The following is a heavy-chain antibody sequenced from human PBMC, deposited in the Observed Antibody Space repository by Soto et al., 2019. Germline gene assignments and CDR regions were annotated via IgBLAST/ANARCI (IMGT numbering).Heavy chain of an antibody. CDR2: ISDSGDST. J-gene: IGHJ4*02. Sequence: GSLKLSCAASGFTFSNYVMTWVRQAPGKGLEWVSGISDSGDSTYYADSVKGRFTISRDNSTNTLYLQMNSLRVEDTAVYYCARDRGIAAAGTLTYFDYWGQGTLVTVSS. D-gene: IGHD6-13*01. V-gene: IGHV3-23*01. CDR1: GFTFSNYV. CDR3: ARDRGIAAAGTLTYFDY.